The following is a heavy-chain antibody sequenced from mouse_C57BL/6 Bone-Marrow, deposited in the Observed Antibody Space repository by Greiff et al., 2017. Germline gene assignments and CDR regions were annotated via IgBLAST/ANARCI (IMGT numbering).Heavy chain of an antibody. D-gene: IGHD4-1*01. V-gene: IGHV1-7*01. CDR3: ANNWDAYYFDN. CDR2: INPSTGYT. CDR1: GYTFTSYW. Sequence: LQQSGAELAKPGASVKLSCKASGYTFTSYWMHWVKQRPGQGLEWIGYINPSTGYTKYNQKFKDKATLTADKYSSSAYMQLTSLTYEYSAVYYCANNWDAYYFDNWGQGNALTVSS. J-gene: IGHJ2*01.